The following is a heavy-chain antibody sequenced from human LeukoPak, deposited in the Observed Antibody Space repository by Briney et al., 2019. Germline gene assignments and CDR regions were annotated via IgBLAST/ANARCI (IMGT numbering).Heavy chain of an antibody. V-gene: IGHV4-34*01. Sequence: SETLSLTCTVSGGSISSYYWSWIRQPPGKGLEWIGEINHSGSTNYNPSLKSRVTISVDTSKKQFSLKLSSVTAADTAVYYCATAPRGGKSRGFDPWGQGTLVTVSS. D-gene: IGHD4-23*01. CDR1: GGSISSYY. CDR2: INHSGST. J-gene: IGHJ5*02. CDR3: ATAPRGGKSRGFDP.